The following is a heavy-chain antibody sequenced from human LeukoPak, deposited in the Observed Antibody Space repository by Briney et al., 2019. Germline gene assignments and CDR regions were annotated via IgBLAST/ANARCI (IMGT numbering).Heavy chain of an antibody. D-gene: IGHD3-22*01. V-gene: IGHV1-46*01. CDR1: GYTFTSYY. CDR2: INSSGGST. CDR3: ASRITTAFDY. J-gene: IGHJ4*02. Sequence: GASVKVSCKASGYTFTSYYMHWVRQAPGQGLEWMGIINSSGGSTSYAQKFQGRVTMIKDTSTSTVYMELSSLRSEDTAVYYCASRITTAFDYWGQGTLVTVSS.